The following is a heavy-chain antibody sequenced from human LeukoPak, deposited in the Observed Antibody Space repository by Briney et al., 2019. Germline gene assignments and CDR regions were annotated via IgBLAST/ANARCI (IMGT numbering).Heavy chain of an antibody. J-gene: IGHJ5*02. CDR3: ASPWVDNWFDP. V-gene: IGHV3-7*01. CDR2: IKQDGSEK. CDR1: GFTFSSYW. Sequence: GGSLRLSCAASGFTFSSYWMSWVRQAPGKGLEWVANIKQDGSEKYYVDSVKGRFTISRDNAKNLLYLQMNSLRAEDTAVYYCASPWVDNWFDPWGQGTLVTVSS. D-gene: IGHD2-15*01.